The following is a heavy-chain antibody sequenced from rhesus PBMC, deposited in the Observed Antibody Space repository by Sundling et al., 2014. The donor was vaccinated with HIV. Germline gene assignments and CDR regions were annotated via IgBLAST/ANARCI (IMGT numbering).Heavy chain of an antibody. CDR1: GYTFTNYS. D-gene: IGHD2-27*01. CDR3: ARGGYSYRIIVVVLTAMPDGLDS. J-gene: IGHJ6*01. CDR2: INPSNGNT. Sequence: QVQLVQSGAEVKKPGASVKLSCKASGYTFTNYSINWVRQAPGQGLEWMGWINPSNGNTGYAQKFQGRVTMTRDTSTSTAYMEVNSLRSEDTAVYYCARGGYSYRIIVVVLTAMPDGLDSWGQGVVVTVSS. V-gene: IGHV1-200*01.